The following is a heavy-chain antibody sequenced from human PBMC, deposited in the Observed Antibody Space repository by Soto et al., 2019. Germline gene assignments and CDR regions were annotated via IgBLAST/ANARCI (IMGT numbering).Heavy chain of an antibody. CDR1: GFTFSSYW. Sequence: EVQLVESGGGLVQPGGSLRLSCAASGFTFSSYWMSWVRQAPGKGLEWVANKKQDGSEKYNVDSGKGRFTNSRDNAKNSLYLQMTNLRLDDTALYSCARDPDYDFWSRYLFAHWGHGTLVPVFS. CDR2: KKQDGSEK. D-gene: IGHD3-3*01. CDR3: ARDPDYDFWSRYLFAH. J-gene: IGHJ4*01. V-gene: IGHV3-7*01.